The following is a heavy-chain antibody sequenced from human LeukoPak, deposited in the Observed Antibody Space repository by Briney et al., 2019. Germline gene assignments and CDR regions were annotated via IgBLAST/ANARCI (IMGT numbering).Heavy chain of an antibody. D-gene: IGHD3-22*01. CDR3: ARYYYYDSSGIPK. CDR1: GGSISSGGYY. V-gene: IGHV4-31*03. CDR2: IYYSGST. J-gene: IGHJ3*01. Sequence: SQTLSLTCTVSGGSISSGGYYWSWIRQHPGKGLEWIGYIYYSGSTYYNPSLKGRVTISVDTSKNQFSLKLSSVTAADTAVYYCARYYYYDSSGIPKWGQGTMVTVSS.